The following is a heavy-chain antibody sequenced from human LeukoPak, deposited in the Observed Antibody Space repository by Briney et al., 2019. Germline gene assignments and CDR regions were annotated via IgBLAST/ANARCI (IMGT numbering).Heavy chain of an antibody. Sequence: PSETLSLTCTVSGGSVRRGNYYWTWIRQPAGSGLEWIGRIYTSGTTDYNPSLRTRVAISVDASRNQFSLNLSSVTAADTAVYYCARWSGSVTARNYYYYMDVWGEGTTVTVSS. J-gene: IGHJ6*03. CDR1: GGSVRRGNYY. V-gene: IGHV4-61*02. CDR3: ARWSGSVTARNYYYYMDV. CDR2: IYTSGTT. D-gene: IGHD6-6*01.